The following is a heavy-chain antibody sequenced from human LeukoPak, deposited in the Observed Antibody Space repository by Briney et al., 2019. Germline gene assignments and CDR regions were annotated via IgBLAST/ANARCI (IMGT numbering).Heavy chain of an antibody. J-gene: IGHJ3*02. Sequence: ASVKVSCKASGYTFTSYDINWVRQATGQGLEWMGWMNPNSGNTGYAQKFQGRVTITRNTSISTAYMELSSLRSEDTAVYYCARGIEGGSYSWVYAFDIWGQGTMVTVSS. D-gene: IGHD1-26*01. CDR2: MNPNSGNT. CDR3: ARGIEGGSYSWVYAFDI. CDR1: GYTFTSYD. V-gene: IGHV1-8*03.